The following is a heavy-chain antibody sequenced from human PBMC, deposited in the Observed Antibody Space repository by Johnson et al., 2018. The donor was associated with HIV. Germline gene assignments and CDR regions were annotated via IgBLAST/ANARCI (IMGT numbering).Heavy chain of an antibody. CDR3: ARELIVGADAFDI. D-gene: IGHD1-26*01. CDR2: ISGSGGST. V-gene: IGHV3-23*04. CDR1: GFTFSSYA. Sequence: VQLVESGGGLVKPGGSLRLSCTASGFTFSSYAMSWVRQAPGKGLEWVSAISGSGGSTYYADSVKGRFTISRDNSKNTVYLQMNSLNIEDTAVYYCARELIVGADAFDIWGQGTMVTVSS. J-gene: IGHJ3*02.